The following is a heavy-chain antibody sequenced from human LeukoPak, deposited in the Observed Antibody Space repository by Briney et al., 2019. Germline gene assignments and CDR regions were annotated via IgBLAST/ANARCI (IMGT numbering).Heavy chain of an antibody. CDR2: HSAYNGNT. Sequence: GASVNVSCKASGYTFTSYGISWVRQAPGQLPAQRGWHSAYNGNTNYAQKLQGRVTVTTDTSTSTAYMELRSLRSDDTAVYYCARDRGGYDYNYYYYYMDVWGKGTTVTISS. V-gene: IGHV1-18*01. D-gene: IGHD5-12*01. J-gene: IGHJ6*03. CDR3: ARDRGGYDYNYYYYYMDV. CDR1: GYTFTSYG.